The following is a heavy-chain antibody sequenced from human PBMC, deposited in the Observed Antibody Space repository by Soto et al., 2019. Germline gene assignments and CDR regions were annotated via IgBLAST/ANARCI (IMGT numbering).Heavy chain of an antibody. D-gene: IGHD2-15*01. CDR2: ISAYNGNT. CDR3: ARAGHCSGGSCYYYYYGMDV. V-gene: IGHV1-18*04. CDR1: GYTFTSYG. J-gene: IGHJ6*02. Sequence: QVQLVQSGAEVKKPGASVKVSCKASGYTFTSYGISWVRQAPGHGLEWMGWISAYNGNTNYAQKLQGRVTMTTDTSTSTAYMELRSLRSDDTAVYYCARAGHCSGGSCYYYYYGMDVWGQGTTVTVSS.